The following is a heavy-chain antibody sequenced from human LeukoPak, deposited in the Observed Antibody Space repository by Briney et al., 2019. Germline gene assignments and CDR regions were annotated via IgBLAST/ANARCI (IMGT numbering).Heavy chain of an antibody. Sequence: GGSLRLSCAASGFTFSSYSMNWVRQAPGKGLEWVSSISSSSSYIYYADSVKGRFTISRDNAKNSLYLQMNSLRAEDTAVYYCARANSYGAALGYWGQGTLVTVSS. CDR1: GFTFSSYS. CDR2: ISSSSSYI. D-gene: IGHD5-18*01. CDR3: ARANSYGAALGY. V-gene: IGHV3-21*01. J-gene: IGHJ4*02.